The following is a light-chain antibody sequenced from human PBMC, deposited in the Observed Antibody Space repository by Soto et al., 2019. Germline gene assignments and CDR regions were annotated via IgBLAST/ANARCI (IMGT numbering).Light chain of an antibody. J-gene: IGKJ5*01. CDR2: DAY. CDR3: QQRRMWPIT. Sequence: EVVLTQSPVTLSLSPGERATLSCRASQSFRGLLAWYQQKPGQAPRLLIYDAYNRATGIPPRFSGSGSGTDFTLTISSLEPEDSAVYYWQQRRMWPITFGQGTRLEI. CDR1: QSFRGL. V-gene: IGKV3-11*01.